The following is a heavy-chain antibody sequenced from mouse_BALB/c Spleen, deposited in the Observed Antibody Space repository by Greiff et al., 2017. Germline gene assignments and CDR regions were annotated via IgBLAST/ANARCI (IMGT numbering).Heavy chain of an antibody. CDR2: INSNGGST. CDR1: GFTFSSYG. D-gene: IGHD1-2*01. Sequence: EVMLVESGGGLVQPGGSLKLSCAASGFTFSSYGMSWVRQTPDKRLELVATINSNGGSTYYPDSVKGRFTISRDNAKNTLYLQMSSLKSEDTAMYYCARDPDYYGPYYAMDYWGQGTSVTVSS. V-gene: IGHV5-6-3*01. CDR3: ARDPDYYGPYYAMDY. J-gene: IGHJ4*01.